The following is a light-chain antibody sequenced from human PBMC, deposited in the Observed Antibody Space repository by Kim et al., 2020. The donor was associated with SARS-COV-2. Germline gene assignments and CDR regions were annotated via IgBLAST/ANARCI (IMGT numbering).Light chain of an antibody. CDR3: QQSNDWSPLT. J-gene: IGKJ1*01. CDR2: DAT. Sequence: SPGERATPSLRASQTNNNRLVWDQHRPGQAPRLLIYDATTRATGVPARFIGSGSETDFTLTISSLQLEDFAVYYCQQSNDWSPLTFGQGTKVDIK. V-gene: IGKV3-15*01. CDR1: QTNNNR.